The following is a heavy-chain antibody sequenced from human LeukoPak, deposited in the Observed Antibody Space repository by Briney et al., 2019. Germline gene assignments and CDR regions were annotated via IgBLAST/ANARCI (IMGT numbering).Heavy chain of an antibody. CDR2: IYYNGTA. D-gene: IGHD1-20*01. Sequence: PSETLSLTCTVSGDSISSDYWSWIRQPPGEGLEWIGHIYYNGTANYNPSLKSRVTISPDTSKNQFSLKLTSFTAADTSVYFCARGRHFSGSITGVSFYFDFWGQGTLVTVSS. J-gene: IGHJ4*02. V-gene: IGHV4-59*01. CDR3: ARGRHFSGSITGVSFYFDF. CDR1: GDSISSDY.